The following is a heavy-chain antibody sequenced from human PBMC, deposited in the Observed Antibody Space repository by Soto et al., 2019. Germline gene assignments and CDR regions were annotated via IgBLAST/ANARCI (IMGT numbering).Heavy chain of an antibody. CDR2: IYHSGST. CDR3: ARLSTIIHWFDP. Sequence: SETLSLTCAVSGGSISSGGYSWSWIRQPPGKGLEWIGYIYHSGSTYYNPSLKSRVTISVDRSKNQFSLKLSSVTAADTAVYYCARLSTIIHWFDPWGQGTLVTVPS. D-gene: IGHD5-12*01. V-gene: IGHV4-30-2*01. CDR1: GGSISSGGYS. J-gene: IGHJ5*02.